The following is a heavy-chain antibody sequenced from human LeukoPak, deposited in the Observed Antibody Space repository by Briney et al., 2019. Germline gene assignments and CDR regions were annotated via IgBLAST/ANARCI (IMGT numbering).Heavy chain of an antibody. D-gene: IGHD2-8*02. J-gene: IGHJ6*02. Sequence: GGSLRLSCAASGFTFSDYYMSWIRQAPGKGLEWVSYISSSGSTIYYADSVKGRFTISRDTAKNSLYLQMNSLRAEDTAVYYCARDPVSGSVPNYYGMDVWGQGTTVTVSS. CDR2: ISSSGSTI. CDR1: GFTFSDYY. CDR3: ARDPVSGSVPNYYGMDV. V-gene: IGHV3-11*01.